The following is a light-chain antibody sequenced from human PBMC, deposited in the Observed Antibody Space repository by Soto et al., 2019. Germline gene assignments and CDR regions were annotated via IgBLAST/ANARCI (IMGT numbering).Light chain of an antibody. V-gene: IGKV3-15*01. CDR2: GDS. J-gene: IGKJ2*01. CDR1: QSVSNN. Sequence: EVVLTQSPVTLSMSPGERATLSCRASQSVSNNLAWYQQKPGQAPRLLLYGDSTRATGVPARFSGSGSGTEFPLTIAGLQSEDIAIYYCHQYNHWPPLYSFGQGTRLEI. CDR3: HQYNHWPPLYS.